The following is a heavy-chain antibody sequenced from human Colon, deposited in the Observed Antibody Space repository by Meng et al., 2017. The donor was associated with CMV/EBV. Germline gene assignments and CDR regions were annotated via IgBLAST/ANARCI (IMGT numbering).Heavy chain of an antibody. CDR3: ARRRIVGASFDY. V-gene: IGHV4-39*01. D-gene: IGHD1-26*01. CDR2: IYYTGST. J-gene: IGHJ4*02. CDR1: GGSISSSNYY. Sequence: VSGGSISSSNYYWVWIRQPPGKGLEWIGNIYYTGSTYYTPSLKSRVTMSVDKSKNQFSLKLSSMTAADTAVYYCARRRIVGASFDYWGQGTLVTVSS.